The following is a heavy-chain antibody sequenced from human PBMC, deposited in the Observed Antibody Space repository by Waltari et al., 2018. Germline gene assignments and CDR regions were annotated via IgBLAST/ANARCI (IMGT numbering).Heavy chain of an antibody. V-gene: IGHV4-59*01. D-gene: IGHD2-8*02. Sequence: QVQLQESGPGLVKPSETLSLICSVSGDSLGYNFCGWIRQSPGKGLEWIGYISDGGNTSYNPSLKSRVTISLDTSKKQFSLRLDSLTAADTAVYYCARDSGLVGSQYNYVYYGLDVWGPGTTVTVSS. CDR3: ARDSGLVGSQYNYVYYGLDV. J-gene: IGHJ6*02. CDR2: ISDGGNT. CDR1: GDSLGYNF.